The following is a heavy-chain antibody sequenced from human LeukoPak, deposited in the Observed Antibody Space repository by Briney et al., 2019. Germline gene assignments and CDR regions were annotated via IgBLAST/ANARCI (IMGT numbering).Heavy chain of an antibody. D-gene: IGHD6-13*01. CDR2: INPSGGST. CDR1: GYTFTSYY. V-gene: IGHV1-46*01. J-gene: IGHJ3*02. CDR3: ARDRVSGAFDI. Sequence: SVKVSCKASGYTFTSYYMHWVRQAPGQGLEWMGIINPSGGSTSYAQKFQGRVTMTRDMSTSTVYMELSSLRSEDTAVYYCARDRVSGAFDIWGQGTMVTVSS.